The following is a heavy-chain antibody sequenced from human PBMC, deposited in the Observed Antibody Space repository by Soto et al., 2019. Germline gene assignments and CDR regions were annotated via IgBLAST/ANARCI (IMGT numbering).Heavy chain of an antibody. J-gene: IGHJ3*02. CDR1: GGSISSYY. D-gene: IGHD3-16*01. V-gene: IGHV4-59*01. CDR3: ARAPPAMIAFDI. Sequence: SETLSLTCTVSGGSISSYYWSWIRQPPGKGLEWIGYIYYSGSTNYNPSLKGRVTIPVDTSKNQFSLKLSSVTAADTAVYYCARAPPAMIAFDIWGQGTMVTVSS. CDR2: IYYSGST.